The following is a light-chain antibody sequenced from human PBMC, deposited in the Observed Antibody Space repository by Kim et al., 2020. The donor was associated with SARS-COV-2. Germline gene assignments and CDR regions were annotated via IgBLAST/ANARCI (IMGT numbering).Light chain of an antibody. V-gene: IGLV2-14*04. CDR2: DLA. Sequence: GQSITISGTGASSIVGGYHYVSWYQQHPGKAPKLLIFDLANRASGVSTRFSGSRSGNTASLTISGLQAEDEADYYCSSFTTSNTVIFGGGTKLTVL. J-gene: IGLJ2*01. CDR1: SSIVGGYHY. CDR3: SSFTTSNTVI.